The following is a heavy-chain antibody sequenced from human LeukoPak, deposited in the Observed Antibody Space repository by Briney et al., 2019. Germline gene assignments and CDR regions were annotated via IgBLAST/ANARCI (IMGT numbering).Heavy chain of an antibody. Sequence: SQTLSLTCTVSGGSISSGGYYWSWIRQHPGKGLEWIGYIYYSGSTYYNPSLKSRVTVSVDTSKNQFSLKLSSVTAADTAVYYCARVSRVVPAAISSYYYYGMDVWGQGTTVTVSS. CDR2: IYYSGST. V-gene: IGHV4-31*03. CDR1: GGSISSGGYY. CDR3: ARVSRVVPAAISSYYYYGMDV. J-gene: IGHJ6*02. D-gene: IGHD2-2*01.